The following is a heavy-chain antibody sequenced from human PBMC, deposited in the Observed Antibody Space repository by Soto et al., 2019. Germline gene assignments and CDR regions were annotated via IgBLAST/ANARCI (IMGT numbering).Heavy chain of an antibody. Sequence: PSETLSLTCTVSGGSISSYYWSWIRQPPGKGLEWIGYIYYSGSTNYNPSLKSRDTISVDTSKNQFSLKLSSVTAADTAVYYCARVGYGDYEYYFDYWGQGTLVTVSS. J-gene: IGHJ4*02. CDR3: ARVGYGDYEYYFDY. CDR2: IYYSGST. V-gene: IGHV4-59*01. D-gene: IGHD4-17*01. CDR1: GGSISSYY.